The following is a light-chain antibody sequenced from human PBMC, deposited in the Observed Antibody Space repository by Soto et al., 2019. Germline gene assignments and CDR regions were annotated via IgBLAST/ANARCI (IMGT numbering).Light chain of an antibody. CDR2: AAS. V-gene: IGKV3-20*01. CDR3: QQYDGAPLP. J-gene: IGKJ3*01. CDR1: QTLSINS. Sequence: EIVLTQSPDTLSLSPGERATLFCRASQTLSINSLAWYQQKPGQAPRLLIYAASTRDTGIPDRVNGSGSGTDFALTINRLEPEDFAVYYCQQYDGAPLPFGPGTKVDVK.